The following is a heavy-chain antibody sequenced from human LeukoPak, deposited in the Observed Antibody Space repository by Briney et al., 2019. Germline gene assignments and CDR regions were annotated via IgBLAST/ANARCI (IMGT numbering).Heavy chain of an antibody. CDR3: ARVSGGAFDF. J-gene: IGHJ3*01. V-gene: IGHV3-9*03. D-gene: IGHD2-15*01. CDR2: ISWNSGSI. CDR1: GFTFDDYA. Sequence: PGRSLRLSCAASGFTFDDYAMHWVRQAPGKGLEWVSGISWNSGSIGYADSVKGRFTISRDNAKNSLYLQMNSLRAEDMALYYCARVSGGAFDFWGQGTMVTVSS.